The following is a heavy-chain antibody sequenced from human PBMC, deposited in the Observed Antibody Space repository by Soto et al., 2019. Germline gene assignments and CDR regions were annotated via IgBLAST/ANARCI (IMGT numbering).Heavy chain of an antibody. CDR1: GGSISSYY. CDR2: IYYSGST. J-gene: IGHJ4*02. CDR3: AVNLGVVRGVFDY. V-gene: IGHV4-59*08. D-gene: IGHD3-10*01. Sequence: PSETLSLTCTVSGGSISSYYWSWIRQPPGKGLEWIGYIYYSGSTNYNPSLKSRVTISVDTSKNQFSLKLSSVTAADTAVYYCAVNLGVVRGVFDYWGQGTLVTVSS.